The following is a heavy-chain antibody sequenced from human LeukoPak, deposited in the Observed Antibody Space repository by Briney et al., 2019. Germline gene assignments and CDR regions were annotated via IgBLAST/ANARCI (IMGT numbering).Heavy chain of an antibody. CDR3: ARDRSVYGGNPDY. J-gene: IGHJ4*02. CDR2: IYHSGST. Sequence: PSETLSLTCTVSGGSISSGDYYWSWIRQPPGKGLEWIGSIYHSGSTYYNPSLKSRVTISVDTSKNQFSLKLSSVTAADTAVYYCARDRSVYGGNPDYWGQGTLVTVSS. D-gene: IGHD4-23*01. CDR1: GGSISSGDYY. V-gene: IGHV4-39*07.